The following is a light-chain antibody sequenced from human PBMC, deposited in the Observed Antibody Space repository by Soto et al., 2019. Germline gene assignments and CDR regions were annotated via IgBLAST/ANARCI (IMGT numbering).Light chain of an antibody. CDR1: QSVHNY. CDR2: EAS. CDR3: QQRSSWPRT. V-gene: IGKV3-11*01. Sequence: EIVLTQSPATLSLSPGERATLSCRASQSVHNYLAWYQQRRGQAPRLLIYEASNRATGIPARFSASGSGADFTLTISSLEPEDFAVYYCQQRSSWPRTFGQGTKVDIK. J-gene: IGKJ1*01.